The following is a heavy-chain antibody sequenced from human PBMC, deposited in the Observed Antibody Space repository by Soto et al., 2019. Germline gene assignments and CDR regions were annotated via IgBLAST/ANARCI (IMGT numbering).Heavy chain of an antibody. D-gene: IGHD3-22*01. CDR1: GFTFSSYS. Sequence: GGSVRLSCAASGFTFSSYSMNWVRQAPGKGLEWVSSISSSSSYIYYADSVKGRFTISRDNAKNSLYLQMNSLRAEDTAVYYCARDYDSSGYYFNYWGQGTLVTVSS. CDR2: ISSSSSYI. J-gene: IGHJ4*02. V-gene: IGHV3-21*01. CDR3: ARDYDSSGYYFNY.